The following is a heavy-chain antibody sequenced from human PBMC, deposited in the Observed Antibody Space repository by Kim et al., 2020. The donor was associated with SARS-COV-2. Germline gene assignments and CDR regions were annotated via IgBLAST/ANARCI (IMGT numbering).Heavy chain of an antibody. CDR2: INHRGGS. D-gene: IGHD3-10*01. CDR1: GWSFSGYY. CDR3: GTSSRRFGAYNYLDH. J-gene: IGHJ4*02. Sequence: SETLSLTCAVAGWSFSGYYYCWFRQHPAERVVWCGEINHRGGSTYNPSLLKRVTTSLDTTSNKLFLQLSCVTAAAATAYYYGTSSRRFGAYNYLDHGAQG. V-gene: IGHV4-34*01.